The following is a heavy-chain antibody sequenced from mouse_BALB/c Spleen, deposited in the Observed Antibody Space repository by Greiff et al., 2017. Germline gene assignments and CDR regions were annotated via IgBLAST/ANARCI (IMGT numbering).Heavy chain of an antibody. CDR1: GFTFSSYG. Sequence: EVMLVESGRGLVQPGGSLKLSCAASGFTFSSYGMSWVRQTPDKRLELVATINSNGGSTYYPDSVKGRFTISRDNAKNTLYLQMSMLMSEDTAMYCCARDDDGYEAMDYWGQGTTVTVSS. D-gene: IGHD2-3*01. J-gene: IGHJ4*01. V-gene: IGHV5-6-3*01. CDR2: INSNGGST. CDR3: ARDDDGYEAMDY.